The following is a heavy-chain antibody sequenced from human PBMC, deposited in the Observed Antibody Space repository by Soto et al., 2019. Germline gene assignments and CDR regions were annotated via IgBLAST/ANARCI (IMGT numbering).Heavy chain of an antibody. V-gene: IGHV3-23*01. J-gene: IGHJ3*02. Sequence: GGSLRLSCGASGNNFNKYAVSWVRQAPGKGLEWVSAISSGGDNTHYADSVKGRFTITRDNSKNMLYLEMNSLTVEDTAVYYCVRRAQYFDGTGFHAFDIWGQGTRVTVSS. CDR2: ISSGGDNT. D-gene: IGHD3-22*01. CDR1: GNNFNKYA. CDR3: VRRAQYFDGTGFHAFDI.